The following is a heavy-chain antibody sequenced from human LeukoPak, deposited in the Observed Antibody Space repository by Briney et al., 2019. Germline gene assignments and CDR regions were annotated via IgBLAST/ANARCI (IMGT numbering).Heavy chain of an antibody. CDR1: AASISSSSYS. CDR3: ARLAGLDKRSGYQLPKPYYLDV. J-gene: IGHJ6*03. D-gene: IGHD2-2*01. V-gene: IGHV4-39*07. Sequence: SETHSLTCTVAAASISSSSYSWGWLREPPGKGLEWIGTILYSGTTHYNPSLESPVTISVDTSKNQFSLKLTSVTAAETAVYYCARLAGLDKRSGYQLPKPYYLDVWGKGTTVTVSS. CDR2: ILYSGTT.